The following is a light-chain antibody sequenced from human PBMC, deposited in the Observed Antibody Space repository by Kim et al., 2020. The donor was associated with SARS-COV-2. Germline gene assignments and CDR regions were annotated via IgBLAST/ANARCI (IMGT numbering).Light chain of an antibody. CDR2: GAS. J-gene: IGKJ2*03. Sequence: WSPGESAPLSCRASQSVSSSYLAWYQQKPGQAPRLLICGASSRATGIPDRFSGSGSGTDFTLTISRLEPEDFAVYYCQQYGSSPYSFGQGTKLEI. CDR1: QSVSSSY. CDR3: QQYGSSPYS. V-gene: IGKV3-20*01.